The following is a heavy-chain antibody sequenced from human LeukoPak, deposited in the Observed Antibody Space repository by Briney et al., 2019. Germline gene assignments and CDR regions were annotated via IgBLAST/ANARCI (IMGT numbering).Heavy chain of an antibody. J-gene: IGHJ4*02. CDR3: AREGYNYGFGDY. V-gene: IGHV1-46*01. D-gene: IGHD5-18*01. Sequence: ASVKVSCKASGYTFITYNLHWVRQAPGQGLEWMGIINPTGGSTSYAQKFQGRVTVTRDTSTSIVYMEVSSLRSEDTAVYYCAREGYNYGFGDYWGQGALVTVSS. CDR1: GYTFITYN. CDR2: INPTGGST.